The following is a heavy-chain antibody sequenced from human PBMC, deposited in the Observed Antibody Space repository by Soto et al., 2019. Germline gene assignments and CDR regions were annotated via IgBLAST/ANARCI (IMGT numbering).Heavy chain of an antibody. V-gene: IGHV3-33*01. CDR2: IWYDGSNK. CDR1: GFTFSSYG. CDR3: ARDPEWELLAYYFDY. J-gene: IGHJ4*02. D-gene: IGHD1-26*01. Sequence: GGSLRLSCAASGFTFSSYGMRWVRQAPGKGLEWVAVIWYDGSNKYYADSVKGRFTISRDNSKNTLYLQMNSLRAEDTAVYYCARDPEWELLAYYFDYWGQGTLVTVSS.